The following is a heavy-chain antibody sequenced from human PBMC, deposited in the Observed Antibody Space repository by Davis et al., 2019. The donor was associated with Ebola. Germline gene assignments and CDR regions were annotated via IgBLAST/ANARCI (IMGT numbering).Heavy chain of an antibody. J-gene: IGHJ4*02. CDR2: ISPDGSDK. D-gene: IGHD3-10*01. CDR1: GISFSNYG. Sequence: PGGSLRLSCAASGISFSNYGMFWVRQAPGKVMEWVAVISPDGSDKNYADSGKGRFTISRDNSKNTLDLQMNSLRTDDTAVYYCAKDVGDGVAYWGQGTLVTVSS. V-gene: IGHV3-30*18. CDR3: AKDVGDGVAY.